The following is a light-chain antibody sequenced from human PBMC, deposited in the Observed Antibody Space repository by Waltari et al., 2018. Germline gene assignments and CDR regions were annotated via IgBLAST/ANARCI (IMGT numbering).Light chain of an antibody. J-gene: IGKJ2*01. Sequence: DIVMTQSPTSLAVSLGERASINRKSSQSVLYSSNNYNYLAWYQQKQGQPPQLLIYGASTRESGVPDRFGGSGSGTHFTLTISSLQAEDVAVYYCQQYYESPYTFGQGTKLEIK. CDR2: GAS. CDR1: QSVLYSSNNYNY. V-gene: IGKV4-1*01. CDR3: QQYYESPYT.